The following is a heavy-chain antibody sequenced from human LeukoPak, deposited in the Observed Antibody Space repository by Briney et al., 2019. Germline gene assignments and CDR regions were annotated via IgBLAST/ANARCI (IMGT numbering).Heavy chain of an antibody. D-gene: IGHD2-2*01. CDR2: INPNSGDT. CDR1: GYTFTGYH. V-gene: IGHV1-2*06. CDR3: ARDYCSSTSCLFDY. J-gene: IGHJ4*02. Sequence: GASVKVSCRASGYTFTGYHMHWVRQAPGQGLEWMGRINPNSGDTNYAQNFQGRVTMTRDTSINTAYKELSRLRSDDTAVYYCARDYCSSTSCLFDYWGQGTLVTVSS.